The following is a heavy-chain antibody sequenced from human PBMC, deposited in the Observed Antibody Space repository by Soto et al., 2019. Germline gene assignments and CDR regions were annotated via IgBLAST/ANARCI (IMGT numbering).Heavy chain of an antibody. Sequence: HVQLQQSGPGLVKPSQTLSLTCAISGDSVSSYSAVWKWIRQSPSRGLEWLGRTYYRSKWSNDYAPSVKSRLNISPDSPKNQFSLQLNSVTPEDTAVYYCAKSPPDCSGGRCYSFDYWGQGTLVTVS. D-gene: IGHD2-15*01. CDR2: TYYRSKWSN. CDR1: GDSVSSYSAV. V-gene: IGHV6-1*01. J-gene: IGHJ4*02. CDR3: AKSPPDCSGGRCYSFDY.